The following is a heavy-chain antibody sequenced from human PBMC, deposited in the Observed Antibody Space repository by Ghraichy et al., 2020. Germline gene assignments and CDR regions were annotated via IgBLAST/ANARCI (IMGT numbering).Heavy chain of an antibody. V-gene: IGHV4-34*01. J-gene: IGHJ5*02. D-gene: IGHD6-19*01. CDR2: INHSGST. CDR3: ARAGAVAGFLNWFDP. Sequence: GGSFSGYYWSWIRQPPGKGLEWIGEINHSGSTNYNPSLKSRVTISVDTSKNQFSLKLSSVTAADTAVYYCARAGAVAGFLNWFDPWGQGTLVTVSS. CDR1: GGSFSGYY.